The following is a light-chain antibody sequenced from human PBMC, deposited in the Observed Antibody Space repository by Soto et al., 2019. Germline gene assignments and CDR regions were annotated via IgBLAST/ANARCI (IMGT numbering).Light chain of an antibody. CDR2: GAS. Sequence: EIVMTQSPATLSVSPGARAPLSCRARQSVSSSYLAWYQQKPGQAPRLLIYGASSRATGIPDRFSGSGSGTDFTLTISSLQPDDFATYYCQQYSTYTPRTFGQGTKVDI. V-gene: IGKV3-20*01. CDR1: QSVSSSY. CDR3: QQYSTYTPRT. J-gene: IGKJ1*01.